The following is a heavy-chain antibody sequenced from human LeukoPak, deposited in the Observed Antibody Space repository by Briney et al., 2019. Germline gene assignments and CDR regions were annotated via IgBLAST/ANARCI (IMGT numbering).Heavy chain of an antibody. CDR1: GFTFSRYW. CDR3: ARDYGA. D-gene: IGHD4/OR15-4a*01. CDR2: INSDGFST. Sequence: PGGSLRLSCVASGFTFSRYWMHWVRQAPGKGLVCVSRINSDGFSTTYADFVRGRFTISRDNAKNTVYLQMNSLRAEDTAVYYCARDYGAWGQGTLVTVSS. V-gene: IGHV3-74*03. J-gene: IGHJ5*02.